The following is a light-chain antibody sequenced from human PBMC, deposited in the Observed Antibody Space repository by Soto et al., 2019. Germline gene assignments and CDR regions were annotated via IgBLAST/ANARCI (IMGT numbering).Light chain of an antibody. CDR2: DVS. CDR1: SSDVGGYKY. V-gene: IGLV2-14*01. J-gene: IGLJ2*01. Sequence: QSALTQPASVSGSPGQSITISCTGTSSDVGGYKYVSWYQQHPGKAPKIMIYDVSNRPSGVSNRFSGSKSGNRASLTISGLQAEDEADYYCSSYSSNSTLVFGGGTKVTVL. CDR3: SSYSSNSTLV.